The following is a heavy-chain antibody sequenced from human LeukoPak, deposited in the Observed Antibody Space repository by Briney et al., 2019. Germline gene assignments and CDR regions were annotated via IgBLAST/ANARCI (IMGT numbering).Heavy chain of an antibody. Sequence: SETLPLTCAVYGGSFSGYYWSWIRQPPGKGLEWIGEINHSGSTNYNPSLKSRVTISVDTSKNQFSLKLSSVTAADTAVYYCARGRGIRSSSWYNYWGQGTLVTVSS. J-gene: IGHJ4*02. CDR1: GGSFSGYY. CDR2: INHSGST. D-gene: IGHD6-13*01. V-gene: IGHV4-34*01. CDR3: ARGRGIRSSSWYNY.